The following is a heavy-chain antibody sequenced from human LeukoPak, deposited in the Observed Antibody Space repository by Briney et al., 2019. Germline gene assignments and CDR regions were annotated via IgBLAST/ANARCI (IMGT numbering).Heavy chain of an antibody. CDR2: IYPGDSDT. V-gene: IGHV5-51*01. J-gene: IGHJ4*02. CDR3: ARLYYYDSSGYYYFDY. CDR1: GYSFTSYW. D-gene: IGHD3-22*01. Sequence: GESLKISCKGSGYSFTSYWIGWVRQMPGKGLEWMGFIYPGDSDTRYSPSFQGQVTISADKSISTAYLQWSSLKASDTAMYYCARLYYYDSSGYYYFDYWGQGTLVTVSS.